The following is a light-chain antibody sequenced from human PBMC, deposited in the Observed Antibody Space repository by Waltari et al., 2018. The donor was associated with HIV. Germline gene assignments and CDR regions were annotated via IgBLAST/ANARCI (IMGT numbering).Light chain of an antibody. J-gene: IGLJ3*02. CDR3: QSYDTRSSGFLV. CDR2: GNI. V-gene: IGLV1-40*01. Sequence: QSVLTQPPSVSGAPGQTVTISCTWSSSNIGANYDVPWYQQLPGRAPKVLVDGNIYRPPGVPDRFSGSKSGTSASLAITGLQADDEGYYYCQSYDTRSSGFLVFGGGTKVTVL. CDR1: SSNIGANYD.